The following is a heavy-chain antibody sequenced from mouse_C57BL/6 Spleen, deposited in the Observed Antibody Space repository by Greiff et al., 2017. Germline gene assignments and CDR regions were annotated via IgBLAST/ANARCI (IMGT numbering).Heavy chain of an antibody. D-gene: IGHD2-4*01. CDR1: GFTFSDYY. Sequence: EVKVEESEGGLVQPGSSMKLSCTASGFTFSDYYMAWVRQVPEKGLEWVANINYDGSSTYYLDSLKSRFIISRDNAKNILYLQMSSLKSEDTATYYCARRGYDYNYAMDYWGQGTSVTVSS. V-gene: IGHV5-16*01. CDR2: INYDGSST. CDR3: ARRGYDYNYAMDY. J-gene: IGHJ4*01.